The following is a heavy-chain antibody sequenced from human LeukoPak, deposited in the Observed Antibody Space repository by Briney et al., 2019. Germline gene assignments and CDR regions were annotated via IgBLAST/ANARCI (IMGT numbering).Heavy chain of an antibody. V-gene: IGHV3-23*01. Sequence: GGSLRLSCAASGFTFSSYAMSRVRQAPGKGLEWVSGISGSGDGTFYADSMKGRFTISRDNSKNTLYLQMNSLRAEDTAVYYCAKEYSSWHQYYFDYWGQGTLVTVSS. CDR2: ISGSGDGT. D-gene: IGHD6-6*01. CDR1: GFTFSSYA. CDR3: AKEYSSWHQYYFDY. J-gene: IGHJ4*02.